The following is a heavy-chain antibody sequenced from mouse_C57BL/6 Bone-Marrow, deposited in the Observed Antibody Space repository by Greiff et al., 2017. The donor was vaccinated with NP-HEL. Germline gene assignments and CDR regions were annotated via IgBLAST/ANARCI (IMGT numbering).Heavy chain of an antibody. J-gene: IGHJ2*01. CDR3: ARNYYGGSYFFDY. D-gene: IGHD1-1*01. CDR1: GYTFTSYW. Sequence: QVQLKQPGAELVKPGASVKMSCKASGYTFTSYWITWVKQRPGQGLEWIGDIYPGSGSTNYNEKFKSKATLTVDTSSSTAYMQLSSLTSEDSAVYYCARNYYGGSYFFDYWGQGTTLTVSA. CDR2: IYPGSGST. V-gene: IGHV1-55*01.